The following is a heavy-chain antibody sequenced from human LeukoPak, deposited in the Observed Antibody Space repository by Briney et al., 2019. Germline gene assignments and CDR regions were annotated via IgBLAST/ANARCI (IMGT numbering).Heavy chain of an antibody. J-gene: IGHJ4*02. CDR3: ARHLRRGYYGSGSYGFDY. V-gene: IGHV4-34*01. Sequence: PSETLSLTCAVYGGSFSGYYWSWIRQPPGKGLEWIGEINHSGSTNYNPSLKSRVTISVDTSKNQFSLKLSSVTAADTAVYYCARHLRRGYYGSGSYGFDYWGQGTLVTVSS. D-gene: IGHD3-10*01. CDR2: INHSGST. CDR1: GGSFSGYY.